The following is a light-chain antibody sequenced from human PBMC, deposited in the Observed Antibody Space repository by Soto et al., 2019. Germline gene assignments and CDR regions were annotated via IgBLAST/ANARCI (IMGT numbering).Light chain of an antibody. CDR1: SSDVGGYNY. CDR2: DVS. J-gene: IGLJ2*01. CDR3: SSYTSSTTVV. V-gene: IGLV2-14*01. Sequence: QSALTQPASVSGSPGQSITISCTGTSSDVGGYNYVSWYQQHPGKAPKLMIYDVSSRPSGVSNRFSGSKSGNTASLTISGLQAEDEADYYCSSYTSSTTVVFGAGTKLTVL.